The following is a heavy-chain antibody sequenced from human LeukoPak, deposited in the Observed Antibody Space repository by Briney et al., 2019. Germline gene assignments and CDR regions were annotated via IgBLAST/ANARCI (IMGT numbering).Heavy chain of an antibody. V-gene: IGHV4-39*07. D-gene: IGHD5-18*01. CDR3: ARAPGLGYSYGYYYYYYYYMDV. CDR2: IFYSGST. Sequence: PSETLSLTCTVSSGSISTSNYYWGWVRQPPGKALEWIGNIFYSGSTYYSPSLKSRVTISLGTSRNQFSLKLNSVTAADTAVYYCARAPGLGYSYGYYYYYYYYMDVWGKGTTVTISS. J-gene: IGHJ6*03. CDR1: SGSISTSNYY.